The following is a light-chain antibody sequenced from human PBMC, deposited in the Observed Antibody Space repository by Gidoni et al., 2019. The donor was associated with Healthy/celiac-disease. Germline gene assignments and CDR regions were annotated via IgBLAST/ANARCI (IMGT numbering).Light chain of an antibody. Sequence: DMQMKQSQSSLSASVGDRVTITCRASQSISSYLNWYQQIPGKAPKLLIYAASSLQSGVPSRFSGSGSWTDFTLTIISLQPEDCATYYCQQSYSTPPWTFGQGTKVEIK. V-gene: IGKV1-39*01. CDR2: AAS. CDR3: QQSYSTPPWT. J-gene: IGKJ1*01. CDR1: QSISSY.